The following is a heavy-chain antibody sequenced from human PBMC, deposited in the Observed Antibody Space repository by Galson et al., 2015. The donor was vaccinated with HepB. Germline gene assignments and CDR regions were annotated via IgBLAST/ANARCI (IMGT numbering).Heavy chain of an antibody. Sequence: SLRLSCAASGFTFSSYWMHWVRQAPGKGLVWVSRINSDGSSTSYADSVKGRFTISRDNAKNTLYLQMNSLRAEDTAVYYCARVFGVSVYSSSWYNSPSPQYYFDYWGQGTLVTVSS. J-gene: IGHJ4*02. V-gene: IGHV3-74*01. CDR2: INSDGSST. D-gene: IGHD6-13*01. CDR1: GFTFSSYW. CDR3: ARVFGVSVYSSSWYNSPSPQYYFDY.